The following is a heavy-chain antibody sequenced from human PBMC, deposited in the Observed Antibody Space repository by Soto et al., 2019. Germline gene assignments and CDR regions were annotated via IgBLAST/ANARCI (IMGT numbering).Heavy chain of an antibody. CDR1: GGSISSSNS. CDR2: IYHSGST. CDR3: ARDRPIAAAGNYYYYGMDV. D-gene: IGHD6-13*01. Sequence: SETLSLTCAVSGGSISSSNSWSWVRQPPGKGLEWIGEIYHSGSTNYNPSLKSRVTISVDKSKNQFSLKLSSVTAADTAVYYCARDRPIAAAGNYYYYGMDVWGQGTTVT. V-gene: IGHV4-4*02. J-gene: IGHJ6*02.